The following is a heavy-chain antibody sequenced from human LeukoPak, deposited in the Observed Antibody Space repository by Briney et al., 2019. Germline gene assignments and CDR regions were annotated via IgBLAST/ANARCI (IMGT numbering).Heavy chain of an antibody. D-gene: IGHD3-9*01. CDR3: ARASYDVLTG. CDR2: ISSSSSTI. V-gene: IGHV3-48*01. J-gene: IGHJ4*02. Sequence: SGGSLRLSCAASGFTFSSYSMNWVRQAPGKGLEWVSYISSSSSTIYYADSVKGRFTISRDNAKNSLYLQMNTLRTEDTAVYYCARASYDVLTGWGQGTLVAVSS. CDR1: GFTFSSYS.